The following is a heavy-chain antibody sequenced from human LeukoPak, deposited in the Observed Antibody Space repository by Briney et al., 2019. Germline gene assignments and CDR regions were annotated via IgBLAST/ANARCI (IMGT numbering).Heavy chain of an antibody. Sequence: SETLSLTCTVSGGSISSYYWSWIRQPPGKGLEWIGSIYHSGSTYYNPSLQGRVTISRDTSKNQFSLKLSSVTAADTAVYYCARGVGSSWFDNWFDPWGQGTLVTVSS. CDR2: IYHSGST. D-gene: IGHD6-13*01. J-gene: IGHJ5*02. CDR1: GGSISSYY. V-gene: IGHV4-59*04. CDR3: ARGVGSSWFDNWFDP.